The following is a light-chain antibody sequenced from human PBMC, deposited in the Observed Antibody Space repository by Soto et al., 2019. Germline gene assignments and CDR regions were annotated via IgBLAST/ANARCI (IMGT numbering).Light chain of an antibody. V-gene: IGLV2-14*01. CDR1: SSDVGNYNY. J-gene: IGLJ2*01. Sequence: QSALTQPASVSGSPGQSITISCTGTSSDVGNYNYVSWYKQHTGKAPKLMIYDVSYRPSGVSNRFSGFKSGNTASLTISGLQAEDEADYYCSSFTGRSTVVFGGGTKLTVL. CDR2: DVS. CDR3: SSFTGRSTVV.